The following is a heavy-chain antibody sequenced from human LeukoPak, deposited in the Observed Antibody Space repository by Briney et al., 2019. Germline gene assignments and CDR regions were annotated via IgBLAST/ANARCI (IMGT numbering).Heavy chain of an antibody. CDR3: ARTPYCSSTSCYLGATRPRWFDP. J-gene: IGHJ5*02. Sequence: PSETLSLTCAVYGGSFSGYYWGWIRQPPGKGLEWIGEINHSGSTNYNPSLKSRVTISVDTSKNQFSLKLSSVTAADTAVYYCARTPYCSSTSCYLGATRPRWFDPWGQGTLVTVSS. CDR2: INHSGST. V-gene: IGHV4-34*01. CDR1: GGSFSGYY. D-gene: IGHD2-2*01.